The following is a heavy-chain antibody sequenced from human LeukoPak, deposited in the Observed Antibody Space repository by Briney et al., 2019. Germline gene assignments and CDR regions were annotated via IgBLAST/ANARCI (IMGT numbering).Heavy chain of an antibody. V-gene: IGHV3-30-3*01. CDR3: ARVFSWTNYYDSSGYSNNFDY. D-gene: IGHD3-22*01. CDR2: ISYDGSNK. CDR1: GFTFSSYA. J-gene: IGHJ4*02. Sequence: GGSLRLSCAASGFTFSSYAMSWGRQAPGKGLEWVAVISYDGSNKYYADSVKGRFTISRDNSKNTLYLQMNSLRAEDTAVYYCARVFSWTNYYDSSGYSNNFDYWGQGTLVTVSS.